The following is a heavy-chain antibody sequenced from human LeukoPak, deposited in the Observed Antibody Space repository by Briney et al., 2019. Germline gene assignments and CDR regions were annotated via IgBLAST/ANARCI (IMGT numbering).Heavy chain of an antibody. J-gene: IGHJ6*03. V-gene: IGHV4-39*01. CDR3: VRQPGYSYPTTYSYYYMDV. Sequence: PSETLSLTCTVSGVSTSSSSYYWGWIRQPPGKGLEWIGTTYYNGNTYYNPSLKSRVTMSIDTSKNQFSLRLTSVTAADTAVYYCVRQPGYSYPTTYSYYYMDVWGKGTTVTVSS. CDR2: TYYNGNT. D-gene: IGHD5-18*01. CDR1: GVSTSSSSYY.